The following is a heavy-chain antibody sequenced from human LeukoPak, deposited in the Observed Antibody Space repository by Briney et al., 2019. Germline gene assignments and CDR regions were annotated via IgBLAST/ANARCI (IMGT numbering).Heavy chain of an antibody. V-gene: IGHV4-39*01. Sequence: SETLSLTCTVSGGSISSSSYYWGWIRQPPGKGLEWIGSIYYSGSTYYNPSLKSRVTISVETSKNQFSLKLSSVTAADTAVYYCASLYCSGGSCQNYYYYGMDVWGQGTTVTVSS. CDR3: ASLYCSGGSCQNYYYYGMDV. J-gene: IGHJ6*02. CDR2: IYYSGST. D-gene: IGHD2-15*01. CDR1: GGSISSSSYY.